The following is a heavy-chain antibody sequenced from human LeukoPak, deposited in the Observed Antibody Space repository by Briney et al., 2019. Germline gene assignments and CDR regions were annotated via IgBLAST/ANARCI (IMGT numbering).Heavy chain of an antibody. CDR3: ARLSPYGDYYYYFDY. J-gene: IGHJ4*02. V-gene: IGHV4-59*01. Sequence: SETLSLTCTVSGGSISSYYWSWIRQPPGKGLEWIGYIYYTGSTNYNPSLKSRVTISVDTSKNQFSLKLSSVTAADTAVYYCARLSPYGDYYYYFDYWGQGTLVTVSS. CDR1: GGSISSYY. D-gene: IGHD4-17*01. CDR2: IYYTGST.